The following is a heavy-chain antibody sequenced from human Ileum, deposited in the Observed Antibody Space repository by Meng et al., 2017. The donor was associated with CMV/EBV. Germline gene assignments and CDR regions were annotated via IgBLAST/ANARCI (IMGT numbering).Heavy chain of an antibody. CDR1: GDSITTGNSY. Sequence: VQLQESGPGLGKPSETLSLICSVSGDSITTGNSYWSWIRQAPGKDMEWIGYIYNSGKTDCNPSLKSRVTISIDTSKNQFSLKLTSVTAADTAVYYCARGRVAQDYWGQGTLVTVSS. J-gene: IGHJ4*02. V-gene: IGHV4-30-4*01. CDR3: ARGRVAQDY. CDR2: IYNSGKT.